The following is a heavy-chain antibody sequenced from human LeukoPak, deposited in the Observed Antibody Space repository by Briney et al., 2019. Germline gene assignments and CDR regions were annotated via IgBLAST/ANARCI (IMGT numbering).Heavy chain of an antibody. V-gene: IGHV1-2*02. D-gene: IGHD2-15*01. J-gene: IGHJ4*02. Sequence: ASVKVSCKASGYTFTGYYMHWVRQAPGQGLEWMGWINPNNGGTNYAQKFHGRVTMTGDTSISTAYMDLSRLTSDDTAVYYCARGYCSAGDCYESDYWGQGTLVTVSS. CDR3: ARGYCSAGDCYESDY. CDR2: INPNNGGT. CDR1: GYTFTGYY.